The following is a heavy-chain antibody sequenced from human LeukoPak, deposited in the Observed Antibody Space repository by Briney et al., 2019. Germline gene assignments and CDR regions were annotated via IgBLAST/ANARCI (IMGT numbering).Heavy chain of an antibody. Sequence: ASVKVSCKVSGYTLTELSMHWVRQAPGKGLEWMGGFDPEDGETIYAQKFQGRVTMTEDTSTDTAYMELSSLRSEDTAVYYCARGGELSPNNWFDPWGQGTLVTVSS. V-gene: IGHV1-24*01. CDR3: ARGGELSPNNWFDP. CDR2: FDPEDGET. D-gene: IGHD3-16*02. CDR1: GYTLTELS. J-gene: IGHJ5*02.